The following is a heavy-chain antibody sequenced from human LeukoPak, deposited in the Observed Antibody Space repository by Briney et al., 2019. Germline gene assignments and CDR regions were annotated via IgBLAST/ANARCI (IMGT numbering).Heavy chain of an antibody. CDR3: PRSPSVQLWLGSYCMDV. J-gene: IGHJ6*02. V-gene: IGHV3-23*01. Sequence: GGSLILSCAASGCTFSSYAMSWVRQAPGKGLDCSSAISGSGGSTYYSEPLKARFTISRDNSKNTLHLQMNSQRAEDTAVYYCPRSPSVQLWLGSYCMDVWGQGTTVTVSS. CDR1: GCTFSSYA. D-gene: IGHD5-18*01. CDR2: ISGSGGST.